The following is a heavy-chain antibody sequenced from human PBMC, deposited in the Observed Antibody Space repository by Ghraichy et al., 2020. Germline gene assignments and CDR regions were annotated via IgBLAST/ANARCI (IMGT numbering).Heavy chain of an antibody. J-gene: IGHJ4*02. CDR3: ARGSRLRLMSY. Sequence: SQTLSLTCAVYGGSFSGYYWSWIRQPPGKGLEWIGEINHSGSTNYNPSLKSRVTISVDTSKNRFSLKLSPVTAADTAVYYCARGSRLRLMSYWGQGTLVTVSS. V-gene: IGHV4-34*01. CDR2: INHSGST. CDR1: GGSFSGYY.